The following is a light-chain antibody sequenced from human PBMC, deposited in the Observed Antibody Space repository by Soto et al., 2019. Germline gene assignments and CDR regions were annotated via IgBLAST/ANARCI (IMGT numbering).Light chain of an antibody. V-gene: IGLV4-69*01. CDR1: SEHSSYA. CDR3: QTWGTGVRV. J-gene: IGLJ2*01. CDR2: LNSDGSH. Sequence: QAVVTQSPSASASLGASVKLTCTLSSEHSSYAIAWHQQQPEKGPRYLMKLNSDGSHTKGDGIPDRFSGSSSGAERYLTISSLQSEDEAEYYCQTWGTGVRVFGGGTNVTVL.